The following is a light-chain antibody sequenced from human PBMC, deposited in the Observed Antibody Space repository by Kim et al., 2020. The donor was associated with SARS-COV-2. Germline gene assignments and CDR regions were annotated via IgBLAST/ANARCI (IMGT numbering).Light chain of an antibody. CDR2: QDS. J-gene: IGLJ3*02. Sequence: VSPGQTASITCSGDKLGHKYAYWYQQKPGQSPVLVIYQDSKRPSGIPERFSGSNSGNTATLTISGTQAMDEADYYCQAWDSSLGVFGGGTQLTVL. V-gene: IGLV3-1*01. CDR1: KLGHKY. CDR3: QAWDSSLGV.